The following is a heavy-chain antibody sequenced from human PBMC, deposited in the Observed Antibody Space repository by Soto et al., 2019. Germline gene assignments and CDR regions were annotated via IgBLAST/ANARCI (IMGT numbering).Heavy chain of an antibody. V-gene: IGHV3-15*01. CDR1: GFTFSNAW. Sequence: EVQLVESGGGLVKPGGSLRLSCAASGFTFSNAWMSWVRQAPGKGLEWVGRIKSKTDGGTTDYAAPVKGRFTISRDDSKNTLYLQMNSLKTEDTAVYYCTYDFWSGYYTGFGYYYYYMDVWGKGTTVTVSS. D-gene: IGHD3-3*01. J-gene: IGHJ6*03. CDR2: IKSKTDGGTT. CDR3: TYDFWSGYYTGFGYYYYYMDV.